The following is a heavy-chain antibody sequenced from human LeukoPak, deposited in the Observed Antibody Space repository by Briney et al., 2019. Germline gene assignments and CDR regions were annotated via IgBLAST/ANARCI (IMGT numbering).Heavy chain of an antibody. CDR3: ARLGQITMIRGQSYYYHSMDV. D-gene: IGHD3-10*01. J-gene: IGHJ6*02. Sequence: SETLSLTCTASGGSISSSSYYWGWIRQPPGKGLEWIGSIYYSGSTYYNPSLKSRVTISVDTSKNQFSLKLSSVTAADTAVYYCARLGQITMIRGQSYYYHSMDVWAQGTTVTVSS. CDR1: GGSISSSSYY. CDR2: IYYSGST. V-gene: IGHV4-39*07.